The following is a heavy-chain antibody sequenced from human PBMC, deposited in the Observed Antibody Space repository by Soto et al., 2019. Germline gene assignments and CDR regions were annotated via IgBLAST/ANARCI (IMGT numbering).Heavy chain of an antibody. CDR1: GFTFSSFA. CDR2: ISGSDNST. J-gene: IGHJ6*02. V-gene: IGHV3-23*01. Sequence: GVALRLSYAASGFTFSSFAMSWVRQAPGKGLEWVSAISGSDNSTYYADSVKGRFTISRDNSKNTLYLQMSSLRADDTAVYYCAPMGVWGQGTTVTVSS. CDR3: APMGV.